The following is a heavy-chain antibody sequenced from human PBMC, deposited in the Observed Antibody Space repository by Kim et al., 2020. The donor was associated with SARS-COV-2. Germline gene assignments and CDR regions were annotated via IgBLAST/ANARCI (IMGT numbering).Heavy chain of an antibody. CDR1: GGSFSGYY. V-gene: IGHV4-34*01. J-gene: IGHJ4*02. CDR2: INHSGST. D-gene: IGHD3-10*01. Sequence: SETLSLTCAVYGGSFSGYYWSWIRQPPGKGLEWIGEINHSGSTNYNPSLKSRVTISVDTSKNQFSLKLSSVTAADTAVYYCARGWFGEPLDYWGQGTLVT. CDR3: ARGWFGEPLDY.